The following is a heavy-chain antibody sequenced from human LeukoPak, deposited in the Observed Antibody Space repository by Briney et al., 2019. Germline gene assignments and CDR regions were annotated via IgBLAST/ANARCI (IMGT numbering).Heavy chain of an antibody. V-gene: IGHV4-39*07. J-gene: IGHJ3*02. CDR3: ARHWGATHPFDI. D-gene: IGHD3-16*01. CDR2: IYYSGST. Sequence: SETLSLTCTVSGGSINSYYWSWIRQPPGKGLEWIGSIYYSGSTYYNPSLKSRVTISVDTSKNQFSLKLSSVTAADTAVYYCARHWGATHPFDIWGQGTMVTLSS. CDR1: GGSINSYY.